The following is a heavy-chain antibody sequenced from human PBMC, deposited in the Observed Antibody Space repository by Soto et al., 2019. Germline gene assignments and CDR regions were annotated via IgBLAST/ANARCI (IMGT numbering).Heavy chain of an antibody. V-gene: IGHV4-4*07. J-gene: IGHJ5*02. D-gene: IGHD1-1*01. CDR2: IYATGTT. Sequence: SETLSLNGTVSVASISGFYWRWIRKSAGKGLEWIGRIYATGTTDYNPSLKSRVMMSVDTSKKQFSLKLRSVTAADTAVYYCVRDGTKTLRDWFDPWGQGISVTVSS. CDR1: VASISGFY. CDR3: VRDGTKTLRDWFDP.